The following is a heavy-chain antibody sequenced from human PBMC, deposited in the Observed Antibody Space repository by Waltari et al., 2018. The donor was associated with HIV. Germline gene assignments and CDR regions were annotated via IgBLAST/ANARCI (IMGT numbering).Heavy chain of an antibody. J-gene: IGHJ6*02. V-gene: IGHV3-48*01. Sequence: EVQLVESGGKLVQPGGSLSLSCLASGFTFSDYSMNWVPQGPGKGLEWVAYISATGTTIFYANSVKGRFTVSRDNVENSLYLDMSSLRAEDTGDYYCARCETVVTPFINKYLGLGVWGPGTTVTVSS. D-gene: IGHD2-15*01. CDR2: ISATGTTI. CDR3: ARCETVVTPFINKYLGLGV. CDR1: GFTFSDYS.